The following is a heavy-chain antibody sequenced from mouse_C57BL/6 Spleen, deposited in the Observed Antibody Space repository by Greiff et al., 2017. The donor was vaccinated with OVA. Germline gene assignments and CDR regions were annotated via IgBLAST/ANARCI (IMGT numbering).Heavy chain of an antibody. CDR3: ARIYGSSYGYAMDY. J-gene: IGHJ4*01. D-gene: IGHD1-1*01. CDR2: ISSGSSTI. CDR1: GFTFSDYG. V-gene: IGHV5-17*01. Sequence: EVKLVESGGGLVKPGGSLKLSCAASGFTFSDYGMHWVRQAPEKGLEWVAYISSGSSTIYYADTVKGRFTISRDNAKNTPFLQMTSLRSEDTAMYSCARIYGSSYGYAMDYWGQGTSVTVSS.